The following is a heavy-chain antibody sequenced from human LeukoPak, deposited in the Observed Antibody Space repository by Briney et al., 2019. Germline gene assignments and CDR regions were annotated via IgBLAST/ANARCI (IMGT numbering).Heavy chain of an antibody. D-gene: IGHD1-26*01. Sequence: GGSLRLSCEASGFTFSDPYMSWIRQAPGKGLECLSYISGSGTDINYADSVRGRFTISGDNAKNLLYLQMNDLRVEDTAVYYCARIARHLDYWGQGTLVTVSS. V-gene: IGHV3-11*04. CDR2: ISGSGTDI. CDR3: ARIARHLDY. CDR1: GFTFSDPY. J-gene: IGHJ4*02.